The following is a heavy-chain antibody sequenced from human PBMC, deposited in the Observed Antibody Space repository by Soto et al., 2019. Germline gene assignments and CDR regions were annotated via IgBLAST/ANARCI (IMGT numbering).Heavy chain of an antibody. V-gene: IGHV1-69*01. J-gene: IGHJ4*02. CDR3: ARDGGRHSGGIVY. D-gene: IGHD1-26*01. Sequence: QVQLVQSGAEVKKPGSSVKVSCKASGGTFSSYSINWVRQAPGQGLEWMGEIIPIFGTANYAQKFQGRVTITADESTSTAYMELSSLRSEYTAVYYCARDGGRHSGGIVYWGQGTLVTVSS. CDR2: IIPIFGTA. CDR1: GGTFSSYS.